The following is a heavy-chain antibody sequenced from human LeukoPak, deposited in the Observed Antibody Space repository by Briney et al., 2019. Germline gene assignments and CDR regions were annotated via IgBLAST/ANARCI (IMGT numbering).Heavy chain of an antibody. V-gene: IGHV4-59*01. Sequence: SETLSPTCTVSGGSISSYYWSWIRQPPGKGLEWIGYIYYSGSTNYNPSLKSRVTISVDTSKNQFPLKLSSVTAADTAVYYCARDSSDFWSGYYFDYWGQGTLVTVSS. J-gene: IGHJ4*02. CDR1: GGSISSYY. CDR3: ARDSSDFWSGYYFDY. D-gene: IGHD3-3*01. CDR2: IYYSGST.